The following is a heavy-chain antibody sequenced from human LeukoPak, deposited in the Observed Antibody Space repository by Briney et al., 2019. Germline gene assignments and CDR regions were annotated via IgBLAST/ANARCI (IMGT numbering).Heavy chain of an antibody. Sequence: SETLSLTCTVPGGSISNYYWSWIRQSPGKGLEWIGYIYYTGNTNYNPSLESRVIISVDTSKNQFSLKLSSVTAADTAVYYCARVSLVRGAPDYYFDYWGQGTLVTVSS. CDR2: IYYTGNT. CDR1: GGSISNYY. J-gene: IGHJ4*02. D-gene: IGHD3-10*01. V-gene: IGHV4-59*12. CDR3: ARVSLVRGAPDYYFDY.